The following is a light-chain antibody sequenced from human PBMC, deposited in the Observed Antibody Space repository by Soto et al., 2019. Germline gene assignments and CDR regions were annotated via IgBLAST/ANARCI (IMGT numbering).Light chain of an antibody. V-gene: IGKV3D-7*01. Sequence: PGERVTLSFRASQSVSSSYLTWYQQKPGQAPRLLIYGASTRATGIPARFSGSGSGTDFTLTISSLQPEDFAVYYCQQDYNLPPFGGGTKVEIK. J-gene: IGKJ4*01. CDR2: GAS. CDR3: QQDYNLPP. CDR1: QSVSSSY.